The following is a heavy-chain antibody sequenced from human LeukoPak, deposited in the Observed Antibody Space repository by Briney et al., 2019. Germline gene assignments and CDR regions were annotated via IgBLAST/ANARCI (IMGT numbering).Heavy chain of an antibody. CDR1: GFTFSNDV. Sequence: GGSLRLSCAASGFTFSNDVMRWVRQAPGKGLEWVSSITSGGSTYYADSVKGRFTISRDNSENTLYLQMNSLRAEGTAVYYCARPVTATDRFYFFDSWGQGTLVTVSS. V-gene: IGHV3-23*01. J-gene: IGHJ4*02. CDR3: ARPVTATDRFYFFDS. CDR2: ITSGGST. D-gene: IGHD2-15*01.